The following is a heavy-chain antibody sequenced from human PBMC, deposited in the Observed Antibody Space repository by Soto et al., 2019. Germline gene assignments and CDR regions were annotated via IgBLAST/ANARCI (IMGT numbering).Heavy chain of an antibody. J-gene: IGHJ4*02. D-gene: IGHD1-1*01. CDR1: GFMFSSAW. CDR2: IKSKADGGAR. CDR3: VEGWNDF. Sequence: EVQMVQSGGDLVKPGGSLRLSCITSGFMFSSAWMSWVRQAPGKGLEWDARIKSKADGGARDYAAPVKGRFTISRDDSKNTVYLQMNSLRAEDTAVYYCVEGWNDFWGQGTLVTVSS. V-gene: IGHV3-15*01.